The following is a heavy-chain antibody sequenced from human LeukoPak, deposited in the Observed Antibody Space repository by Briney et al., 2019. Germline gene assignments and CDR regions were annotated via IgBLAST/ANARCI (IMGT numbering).Heavy chain of an antibody. CDR3: ARESRRRRGYSYGPGWFDP. Sequence: SETLSLTCAVYGGSFSGYYWSWIRQPPGKGLGWIGEINHSGSTNYNPSLKSRVTISVDTSKNQFSLKLSSVTAADTAVYYCARESRRRRGYSYGPGWFDPWGQGTLVTVSS. D-gene: IGHD5-18*01. V-gene: IGHV4-34*01. J-gene: IGHJ5*02. CDR1: GGSFSGYY. CDR2: INHSGST.